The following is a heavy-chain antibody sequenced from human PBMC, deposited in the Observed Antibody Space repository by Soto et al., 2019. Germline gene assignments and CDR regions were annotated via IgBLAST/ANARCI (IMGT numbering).Heavy chain of an antibody. CDR3: ASPTYYYDSSGPPAY. CDR1: GFTFSTYS. V-gene: IGHV3-48*01. J-gene: IGHJ4*02. CDR2: ISSSSSTI. Sequence: EVQLVESGGGLVQPGGSLRLSCAASGFTFSTYSMNWVRQAPGKGLEWVSYISSSSSTIFYTDSVKGRFTVSRDNAXNSLYLQMNSLRAEDTAVYYCASPTYYYDSSGPPAYWGQGTLVTVSS. D-gene: IGHD3-22*01.